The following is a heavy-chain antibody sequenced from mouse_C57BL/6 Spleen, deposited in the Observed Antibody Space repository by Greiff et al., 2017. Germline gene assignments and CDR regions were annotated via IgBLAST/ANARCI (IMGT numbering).Heavy chain of an antibody. J-gene: IGHJ4*01. V-gene: IGHV1-80*01. CDR2: IYPGDGDT. CDR3: ARRYGSSYDAMDY. CDR1: GYAFSSYW. Sequence: VQLQQSGAELVKPGASVKISCKASGYAFSSYWMNWVKQRPGKGLEWIGQIYPGDGDTNYNGKFKGKATLTAGKSSSTAYMQLSSLTSEDSAVYFCARRYGSSYDAMDYWGQGTSVTVSS. D-gene: IGHD1-1*01.